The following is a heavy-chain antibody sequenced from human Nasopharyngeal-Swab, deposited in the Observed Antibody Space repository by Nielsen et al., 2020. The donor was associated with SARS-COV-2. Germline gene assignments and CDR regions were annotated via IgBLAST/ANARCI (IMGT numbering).Heavy chain of an antibody. J-gene: IGHJ3*02. D-gene: IGHD3-22*01. CDR2: LCTPVNT. CDR3: ARGYDSSGYLRPIDAFDI. CDR1: GSPFISYA. Sequence: GGPLRPSFPPSGSPFISYAIPWFPQPTGKRLPWLSSLCTPVNTYYPGSVKGRFTISRENAKNSLYLQMNSLRAGDTAVYYCARGYDSSGYLRPIDAFDIWGEGTMVTVS. V-gene: IGHV3-13*01.